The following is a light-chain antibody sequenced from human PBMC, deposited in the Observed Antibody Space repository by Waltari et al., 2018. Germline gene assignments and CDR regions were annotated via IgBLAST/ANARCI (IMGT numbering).Light chain of an antibody. J-gene: IGLJ2*01. V-gene: IGLV2-23*01. CDR1: SSDVGNYNL. CDR3: CSYAAYSPVL. CDR2: EGS. Sequence: QSALTQPASVSGSPGQSITISCTGTSSDVGNYNLVSWYQQHPGKAPQLIICEGSKLPSGVSNRFSGSKFGNTASLTISGLQAEDEADYYCCSYAAYSPVLFGGCTKVTVL.